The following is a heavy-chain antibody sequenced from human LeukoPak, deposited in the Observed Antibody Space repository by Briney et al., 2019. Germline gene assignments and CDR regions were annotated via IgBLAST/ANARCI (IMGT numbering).Heavy chain of an antibody. Sequence: ASVKVSCKASGYTFTGYYMHWVRQAPGQGLEWMGWINPNSGGTNYAQKFQGRVTMTRDTSISTAYMELSRLRSDDTAVYYCARGHCSSTNCYIDAFDIWGQGTMVTVSS. CDR2: INPNSGGT. CDR1: GYTFTGYY. V-gene: IGHV1-2*02. D-gene: IGHD2-2*02. CDR3: ARGHCSSTNCYIDAFDI. J-gene: IGHJ3*02.